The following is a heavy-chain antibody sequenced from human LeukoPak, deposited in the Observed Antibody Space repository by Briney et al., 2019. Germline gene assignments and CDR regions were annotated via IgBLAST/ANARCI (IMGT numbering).Heavy chain of an antibody. D-gene: IGHD3-10*01. J-gene: IGHJ6*03. CDR1: GFTFSSYS. V-gene: IGHV3-48*01. CDR2: ISSSSSTI. CDR3: AREWGSRSWRPHYYMDV. Sequence: GGSLRLSCAASGFTFSSYSMNWVRQAPGKGLEWVSYISSSSSTIYYADSVKGRFTISRDNAKNSLYLQMNSLRAEDTAVYYCAREWGSRSWRPHYYMDVWGKGTTVTVSS.